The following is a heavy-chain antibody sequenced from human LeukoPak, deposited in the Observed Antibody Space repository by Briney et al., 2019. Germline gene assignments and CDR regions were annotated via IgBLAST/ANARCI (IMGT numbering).Heavy chain of an antibody. CDR3: ANVYSGSFYFDY. CDR1: GFTFSSYG. Sequence: GGSLRLSCAASGFTFSSYGMHWVRQAPGKGLEWVAFIRYDGSNKYYADSVKGRFTISRDNSKNTLYLQMNSLRAEDTAVYYCANVYSGSFYFDYWGQGTLVTVSS. V-gene: IGHV3-30*02. J-gene: IGHJ4*02. D-gene: IGHD1-26*01. CDR2: IRYDGSNK.